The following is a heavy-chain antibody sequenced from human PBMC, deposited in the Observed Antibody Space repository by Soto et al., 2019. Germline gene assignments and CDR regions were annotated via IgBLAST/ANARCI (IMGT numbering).Heavy chain of an antibody. CDR1: GGTFSSYA. D-gene: IGHD3-9*01. CDR3: ARDLREFDILTGSIGGYGMDV. J-gene: IGHJ6*02. CDR2: IIPIFGTA. Sequence: SVKVSCKASGGTFSSYAISWVRQAPGQGLEWMGGIIPIFGTANYAQKFQGRVTITADESTSTAYMELSSLRSEDTAVYYCARDLREFDILTGSIGGYGMDVWGQGTTVTVSS. V-gene: IGHV1-69*13.